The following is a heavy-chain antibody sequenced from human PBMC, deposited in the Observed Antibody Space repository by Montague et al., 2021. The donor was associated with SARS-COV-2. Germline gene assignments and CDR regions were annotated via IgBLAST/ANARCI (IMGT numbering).Heavy chain of an antibody. Sequence: SETLSLTCSVSGASLTSESWVWIRQTPGGGLQWIAYVYYTGITGYHPSLRSRTTIAVDTSKNQLSLNVRSMTAADTAVYFCARERSGCDVFDLWGQGTSVTVSS. CDR2: VYYTGIT. D-gene: IGHD6-25*01. V-gene: IGHV4-59*01. J-gene: IGHJ3*01. CDR1: GASLTSES. CDR3: ARERSGCDVFDL.